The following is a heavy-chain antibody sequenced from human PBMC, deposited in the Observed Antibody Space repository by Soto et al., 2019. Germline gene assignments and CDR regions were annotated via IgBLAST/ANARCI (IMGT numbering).Heavy chain of an antibody. CDR1: GFTFSSYA. J-gene: IGHJ4*02. CDR3: ARSPPGTAMVIVAY. V-gene: IGHV3-23*01. CDR2: ISGSGDST. Sequence: GGSLRLSCATSGFTFSSYAINWVRQAPGKGLEWVSVISGSGDSTYYADSVKGRFTISRDNSKNTLYLQMNSLRAEDTAVYYCARSPPGTAMVIVAYWGQGTLVTVSS. D-gene: IGHD5-18*01.